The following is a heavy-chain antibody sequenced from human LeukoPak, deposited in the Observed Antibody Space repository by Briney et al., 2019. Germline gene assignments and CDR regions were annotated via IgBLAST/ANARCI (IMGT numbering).Heavy chain of an antibody. CDR1: GGSISSGGYS. J-gene: IGHJ4*02. Sequence: SQTLSLTCAVSGGSISSGGYSWSWIRQPPGKGLEWIGYFYHSGSTYYNPSLKSRVTISVGRSKNQFSLKLSSVTAADTAVYYCARGTIFGVVSHFDYWGQGTLVTVSS. CDR2: FYHSGST. CDR3: ARGTIFGVVSHFDY. V-gene: IGHV4-30-2*01. D-gene: IGHD3-3*01.